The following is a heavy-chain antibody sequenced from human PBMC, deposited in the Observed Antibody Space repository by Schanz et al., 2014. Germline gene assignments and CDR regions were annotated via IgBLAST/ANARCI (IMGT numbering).Heavy chain of an antibody. Sequence: EADLVESGGGLIQRGESLRLSCSASGFSFSSYSMNWVRQAPGKGLEWLSYIDGKSTTVYYADSVKGRFTVSRDNSKNTLYLQMNTLGAEDTAVYYCARDGDRFYHNYYMDVWGKGTTVTVSS. CDR2: IDGKSTTV. V-gene: IGHV3-48*01. J-gene: IGHJ6*03. CDR1: GFSFSSYS. D-gene: IGHD4-17*01. CDR3: ARDGDRFYHNYYMDV.